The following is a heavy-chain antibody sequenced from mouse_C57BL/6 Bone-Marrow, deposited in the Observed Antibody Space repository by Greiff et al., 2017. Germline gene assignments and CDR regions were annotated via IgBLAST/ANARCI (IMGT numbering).Heavy chain of an antibody. Sequence: EVKLVESGGDLVKPGGSLKLSCAASGFTFSSYGMSWVRQTPDKRLEWVATLSSGGSYTYYPDSVKGRFTISRDNAKNTLYLQMSSLKSEDTAMYYCARRYYYGSSLGYFDVWGTGTTVTVSS. V-gene: IGHV5-6*02. CDR1: GFTFSSYG. CDR2: LSSGGSYT. D-gene: IGHD1-1*01. CDR3: ARRYYYGSSLGYFDV. J-gene: IGHJ1*03.